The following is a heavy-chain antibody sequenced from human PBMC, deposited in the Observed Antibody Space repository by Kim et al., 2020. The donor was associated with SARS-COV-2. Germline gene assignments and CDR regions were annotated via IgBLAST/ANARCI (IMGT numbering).Heavy chain of an antibody. Sequence: ASVKVSCKASGYTFTSYGISWVRQAPGQGLEWMGWISAYNGNTNYAQKLQGRVTMTTDTSTSTAYMELRSLRSDDTAVYYCARGGAVARYGYYYYGMDVWGQGTTVTVSS. V-gene: IGHV1-18*01. D-gene: IGHD6-19*01. CDR2: ISAYNGNT. CDR1: GYTFTSYG. J-gene: IGHJ6*02. CDR3: ARGGAVARYGYYYYGMDV.